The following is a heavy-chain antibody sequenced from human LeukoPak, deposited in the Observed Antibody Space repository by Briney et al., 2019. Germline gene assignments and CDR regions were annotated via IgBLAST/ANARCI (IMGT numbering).Heavy chain of an antibody. Sequence: SVKVSCKASGGTFSSYAISWVRQAPGQGLEWTGGIIPIFGTANYAQKFQGRVTITTDESTSTAYMELSSLRSEDTAVYYCARVRITGTTFPSQDAFDIWGQGTMVTVSS. J-gene: IGHJ3*02. CDR1: GGTFSSYA. CDR3: ARVRITGTTFPSQDAFDI. CDR2: IIPIFGTA. V-gene: IGHV1-69*05. D-gene: IGHD1-7*01.